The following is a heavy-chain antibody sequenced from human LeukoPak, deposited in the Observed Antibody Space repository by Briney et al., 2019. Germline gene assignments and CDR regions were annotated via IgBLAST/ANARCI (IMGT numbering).Heavy chain of an antibody. CDR1: GGSISSGGYY. V-gene: IGHV4-31*03. CDR3: ARDFIGGADVVTATPS. CDR2: IYYSGST. Sequence: SETLSLTCTVSGGSISSGGYYWSWIRQHPGKGLEWIGYIYYSGSTYYNPSLKSRVTISVDTSKNQFSLKLSSVTAADTAVYYCARDFIGGADVVTATPSWGQGTLVTVSS. J-gene: IGHJ5*02. D-gene: IGHD2-21*02.